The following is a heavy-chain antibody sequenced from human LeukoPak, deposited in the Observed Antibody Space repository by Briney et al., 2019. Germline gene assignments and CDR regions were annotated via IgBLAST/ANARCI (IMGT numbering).Heavy chain of an antibody. J-gene: IGHJ4*02. V-gene: IGHV4-34*01. CDR1: GGSFSGYY. D-gene: IGHD3-16*01. CDR3: ASFFWGVGLEY. Sequence: SETLSLTCAVYGGSFSGYYWSCIRQPPGKGLEWIGEISHNGNTNYNPSLKSRVTISVDTSKNQFSLKLNSVTAADTAVYYCASFFWGVGLEYWDQGTLVTVSS. CDR2: ISHNGNT.